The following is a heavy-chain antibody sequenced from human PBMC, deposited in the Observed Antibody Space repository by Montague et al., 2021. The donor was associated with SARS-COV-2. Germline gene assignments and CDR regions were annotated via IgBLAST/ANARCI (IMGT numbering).Heavy chain of an antibody. CDR1: GFTFSSYW. CDR3: AREYFDNSGMGHY. V-gene: IGHV3-7*01. CDR2: IKEDGSEK. J-gene: IGHJ4*02. Sequence: RLSLSASGFTFSSYWMSWVRQAPGKGLEWVANIKEDGSEKKYVGSVKGRFTISRDNAKDSLYLQMNSLRAEDTAVYYCAREYFDNSGMGHYWGQGTLVTVSS. D-gene: IGHD3-22*01.